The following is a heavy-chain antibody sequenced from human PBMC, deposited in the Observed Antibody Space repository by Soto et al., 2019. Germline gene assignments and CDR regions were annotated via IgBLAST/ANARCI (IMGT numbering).Heavy chain of an antibody. CDR2: IYYSGST. J-gene: IGHJ4*02. CDR1: GGSISSSSYY. D-gene: IGHD3-22*01. Sequence: SETLSLTCTVSGGSISSSSYYWGWIRQPPGKGLEWIGSIYYSGSTYYNPSLKSRVTISVDTSKNQFSLKLSSVTAADTAVYYCARLEYYDSSGPGVYFDYWGQGTLVTVSS. CDR3: ARLEYYDSSGPGVYFDY. V-gene: IGHV4-39*01.